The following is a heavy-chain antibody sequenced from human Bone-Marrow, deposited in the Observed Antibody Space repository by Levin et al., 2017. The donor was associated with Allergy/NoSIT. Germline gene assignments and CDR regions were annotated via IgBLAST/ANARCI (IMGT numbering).Heavy chain of an antibody. CDR2: ISGSGSNT. D-gene: IGHD3-22*01. Sequence: GESLKISCAASGLIFSNYAMNWVRQAPGKGLEWVSQISGSGSNTHYADSVRGRFTFSRDNSNNTVYLQMNSLRYDDTAVYYCAGYDTSGYHSPFDYWGQGTLVTVSS. V-gene: IGHV3-23*01. CDR3: AGYDTSGYHSPFDY. CDR1: GLIFSNYA. J-gene: IGHJ4*02.